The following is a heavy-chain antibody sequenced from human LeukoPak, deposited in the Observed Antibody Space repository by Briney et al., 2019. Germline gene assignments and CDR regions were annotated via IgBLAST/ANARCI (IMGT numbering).Heavy chain of an antibody. J-gene: IGHJ5*02. CDR1: GGSISSGSYY. CDR3: ARARAGWFDP. Sequence: SETLSLTCTVPGGSISSGSYYWSWIRQPAGKGLEWIGRIYTSGSTNYNPSLKSRVTISVDTSNNQFSLKLSSVTAADTAVYYCARARAGWFDPWGQGTLVTVSS. CDR2: IYTSGST. D-gene: IGHD6-19*01. V-gene: IGHV4-61*02.